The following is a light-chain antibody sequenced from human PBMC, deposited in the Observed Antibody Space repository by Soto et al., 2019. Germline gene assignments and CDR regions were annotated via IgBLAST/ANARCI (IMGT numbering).Light chain of an antibody. CDR3: SSYAASNYLV. CDR2: EVS. Sequence: QSALTQPPSASGSPGQSVTISCTGTSSDVGGYNYVSWYQQHPGKAPKLMIYEVSKRPSGVPDRFSGSKSGNTASLTVSGLGAEYEADSYCSSYAASNYLVFGGGTKVTV. V-gene: IGLV2-8*01. CDR1: SSDVGGYNY. J-gene: IGLJ2*01.